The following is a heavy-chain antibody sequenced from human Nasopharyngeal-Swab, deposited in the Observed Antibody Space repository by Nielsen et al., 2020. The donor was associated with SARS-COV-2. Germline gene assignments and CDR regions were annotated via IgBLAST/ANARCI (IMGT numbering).Heavy chain of an antibody. CDR2: ISGSGGST. V-gene: IGHV3-23*01. D-gene: IGHD6-13*01. CDR3: ARQGIAAAGDWFDP. J-gene: IGHJ5*02. Sequence: GESLKISCAASGFTFSSYAMSWVRQAPGKGLEWVSAISGSGGSTYYADSVKGRFTTSRDNSKNTLYLQMNSLRAEDTAVYYCARQGIAAAGDWFDPWGQGTLVTVSS. CDR1: GFTFSSYA.